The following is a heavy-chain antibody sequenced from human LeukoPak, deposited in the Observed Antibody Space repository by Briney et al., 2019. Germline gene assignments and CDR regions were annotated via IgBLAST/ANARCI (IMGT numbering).Heavy chain of an antibody. V-gene: IGHV1-2*06. CDR2: INPNSGGT. CDR3: ARDRGERGSSWSLPAHGFDI. D-gene: IGHD6-13*01. CDR1: GYTFTGYY. Sequence: ASVKVSCKASGYTFTGYYMHWVRQAPGQGLEWMGRINPNSGGTNYAQKFQGRDTMTRDTSISTAYMELSRLRSDDTAVYYCARDRGERGSSWSLPAHGFDIWGQGTMVTVSS. J-gene: IGHJ3*02.